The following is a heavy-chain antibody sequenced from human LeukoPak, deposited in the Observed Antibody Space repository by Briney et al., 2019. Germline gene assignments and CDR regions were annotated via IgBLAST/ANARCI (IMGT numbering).Heavy chain of an antibody. CDR1: GGSISSNIHY. CDR3: ARRGSSSSTLDYYFDY. Sequence: SETLSLTCTVSGGSISSNIHYWGWIRQPPGKGLEWIGSIYYSGSTHYNPSLKSRVTISVDTSKNQFSLKLSSVTAADTAVYYCARRGSSSSTLDYYFDYWGQGTLVTVSS. CDR2: IYYSGST. J-gene: IGHJ4*02. V-gene: IGHV4-39*01. D-gene: IGHD6-6*01.